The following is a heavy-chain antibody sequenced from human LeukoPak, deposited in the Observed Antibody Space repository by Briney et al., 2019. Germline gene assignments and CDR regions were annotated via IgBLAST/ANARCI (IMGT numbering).Heavy chain of an antibody. CDR1: GFSFNAYW. CDR3: ARDGFVGAADY. CDR2: INPAGSET. V-gene: IGHV3-7*01. J-gene: IGHJ4*02. Sequence: GRSLRLSCAASGFSFNAYWMAWVRQAPGTGLEWVANINPAGSETFHVDPVKGRFSISRDHAKNLVYLQMNSLRAEDTAVFYCARDGFVGAADYWGQGTLVTVSS. D-gene: IGHD6-13*01.